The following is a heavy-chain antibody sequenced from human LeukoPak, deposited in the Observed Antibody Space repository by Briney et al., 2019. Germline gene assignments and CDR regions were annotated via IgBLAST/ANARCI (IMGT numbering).Heavy chain of an antibody. CDR2: VDPEDGET. Sequence: ASVKVSCKVSGYTFTDYYMHWVQQAPGKGLEWMGLVDPEDGETIYAEKFQGRVTITADTSTDTAYVELSSLRSEDTAVYYCATAATVTTVDYYYYMDVWGKGTTVTVSS. V-gene: IGHV1-69-2*01. D-gene: IGHD4-17*01. CDR1: GYTFTDYY. J-gene: IGHJ6*03. CDR3: ATAATVTTVDYYYYMDV.